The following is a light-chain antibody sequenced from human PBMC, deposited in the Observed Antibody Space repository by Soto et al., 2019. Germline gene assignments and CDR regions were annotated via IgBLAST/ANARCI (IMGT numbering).Light chain of an antibody. CDR3: QQTYTNPQT. J-gene: IGKJ1*01. Sequence: DIQMTQSPSSLSASVGYRVSITCPASQTSATYINWYQQKSGSAPRLLIYEASGLQSGVPSRFSGSGSGTHFVLTISNFQPEDSATYFCQQTYTNPQTFGQGTKVDI. V-gene: IGKV1-39*01. CDR2: EAS. CDR1: QTSATY.